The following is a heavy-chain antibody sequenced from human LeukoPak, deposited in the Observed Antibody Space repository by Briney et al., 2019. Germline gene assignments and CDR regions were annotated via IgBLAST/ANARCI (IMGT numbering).Heavy chain of an antibody. CDR2: INPNSGGT. CDR3: ARGRMIAVVILGYWFDP. D-gene: IGHD3-22*01. Sequence: GASVKVSCKASGYTFTGYYMHWVRQAPGQGLEWMGWINPNSGGTNYAQKFQGRVTMTRDTSISAAYMELSRLRSDDTAVYYCARGRMIAVVILGYWFDPWGQGTLVTVSS. J-gene: IGHJ5*02. V-gene: IGHV1-2*02. CDR1: GYTFTGYY.